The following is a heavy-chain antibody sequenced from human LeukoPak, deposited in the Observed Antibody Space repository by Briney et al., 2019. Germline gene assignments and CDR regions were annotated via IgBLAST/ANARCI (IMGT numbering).Heavy chain of an antibody. CDR3: ARGLGKGSSGY. V-gene: IGHV3-7*03. Sequence: GGSLRLSCVASGFTFSYSWMIWVRQAPGKGLGWVANINQPGSQKYHVDSVKGRFTISRDNARNSLFLQMNSLTADDTAVYYCARGLGKGSSGYWGQGTLVTVSS. J-gene: IGHJ4*02. D-gene: IGHD6-6*01. CDR1: GFTFSYSW. CDR2: INQPGSQK.